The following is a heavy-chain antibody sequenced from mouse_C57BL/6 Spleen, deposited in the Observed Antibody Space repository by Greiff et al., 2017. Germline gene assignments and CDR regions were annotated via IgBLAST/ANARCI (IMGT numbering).Heavy chain of an antibody. CDR2: INPSTGGT. CDR3: ARSPYYGSAY. D-gene: IGHD1-1*01. J-gene: IGHJ3*01. CDR1: GYSFTGYY. V-gene: IGHV1-42*01. Sequence: VQLQESGPELVKPGASVKISCKASGYSFTGYYMNWVKQSPEKSLEWIGEINPSTGGTTYNEKFKAKATLTVDKSSSTAYMQLKSLTSEDSAVYYCARSPYYGSAYWGQGTLVTVSA.